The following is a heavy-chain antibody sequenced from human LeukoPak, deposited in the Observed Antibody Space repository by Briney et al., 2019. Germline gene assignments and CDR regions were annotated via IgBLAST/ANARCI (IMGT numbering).Heavy chain of an antibody. CDR2: IYYSGST. D-gene: IGHD4-17*01. Sequence: SETLSLTCTVSGGSISSGDYYWSWIRRPPGKGLEWIGYIYYSGSTYYNPSLKSRVTISVDTSKNQFSLKLSSVTAADTAVYYCARGTTVTYYFDYWGQGTLVTVSS. CDR3: ARGTTVTYYFDY. J-gene: IGHJ4*02. CDR1: GGSISSGDYY. V-gene: IGHV4-30-4*01.